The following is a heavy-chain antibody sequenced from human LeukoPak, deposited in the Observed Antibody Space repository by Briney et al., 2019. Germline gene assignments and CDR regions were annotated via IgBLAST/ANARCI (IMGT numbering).Heavy chain of an antibody. J-gene: IGHJ5*02. D-gene: IGHD6-19*01. CDR1: VYTFTFYY. Sequence: ASVKVSFKASVYTFTFYYMHWVRQAPGQGREWMGWINPNSGGTNYAQKFQGRVTMTGDTSISTAYMELSRLRSDDTAVYYCARVLPWLVRNWFDPWGQGTLVTVSS. CDR3: ARVLPWLVRNWFDP. V-gene: IGHV1-2*02. CDR2: INPNSGGT.